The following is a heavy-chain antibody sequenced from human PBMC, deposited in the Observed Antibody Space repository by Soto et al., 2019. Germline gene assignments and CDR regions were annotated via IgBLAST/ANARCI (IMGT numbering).Heavy chain of an antibody. V-gene: IGHV4-59*01. CDR3: ARVDYGDYGWYFDY. CDR1: GGSISSYY. Sequence: SETLSLTCTVSGGSISSYYWSWIRQPPGKGLEWIGYIYYSGSTNYNPSLKSRVTISVDTSKNRFSLKLSSVTAADTAVYYCARVDYGDYGWYFDYWGQGTLVTVSS. J-gene: IGHJ4*02. CDR2: IYYSGST. D-gene: IGHD4-17*01.